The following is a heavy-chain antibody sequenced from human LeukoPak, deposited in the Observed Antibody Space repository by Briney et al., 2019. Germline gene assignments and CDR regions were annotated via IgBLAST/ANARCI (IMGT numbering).Heavy chain of an antibody. Sequence: PGGSLRLSCAASGFTFSSYAMHWVRQAPGKGLEWVAVISYDESNKYYADSVKGRFTISRDNSKNTLYLQMNSPRAEDTAVYYCARGTAYWFDPWGRGTLVTVSS. CDR3: ARGTAYWFDP. J-gene: IGHJ5*02. CDR1: GFTFSSYA. CDR2: ISYDESNK. V-gene: IGHV3-30-3*01. D-gene: IGHD2-21*02.